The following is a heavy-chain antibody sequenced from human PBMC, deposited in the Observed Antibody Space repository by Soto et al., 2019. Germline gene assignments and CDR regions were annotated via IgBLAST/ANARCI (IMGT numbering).Heavy chain of an antibody. CDR1: GFTFSTYA. CDR2: IGEGGFST. V-gene: IGHV3-23*01. Sequence: EVRLLESVGGLVEPGGSLRLSCAASGFTFSTYAMSWVRQAPGKGLEWVSVIGEGGFSTQYAASVKGRFTISRDNSKNMLYLQMNSLRSDDTAVYYCARDSITRVSSDVPGMDVWGQGTTVTVSS. D-gene: IGHD3-16*01. CDR3: ARDSITRVSSDVPGMDV. J-gene: IGHJ6*02.